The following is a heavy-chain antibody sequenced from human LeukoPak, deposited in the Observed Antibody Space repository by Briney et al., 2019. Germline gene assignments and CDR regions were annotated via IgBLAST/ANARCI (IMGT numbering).Heavy chain of an antibody. D-gene: IGHD1-26*01. CDR2: ISYDGSNK. J-gene: IGHJ3*02. CDR1: GFTFSSYG. Sequence: PGGSLRLSCAASGFTFSSYGMHWVRQAPGKGLEWVAVISYDGSNKYYADSVKGRFTISRDNSKNTLYLQMNSLRAEDTAVYYCAKDLGGSGSFPSNAFDIWGQGTMVTVSS. V-gene: IGHV3-30*18. CDR3: AKDLGGSGSFPSNAFDI.